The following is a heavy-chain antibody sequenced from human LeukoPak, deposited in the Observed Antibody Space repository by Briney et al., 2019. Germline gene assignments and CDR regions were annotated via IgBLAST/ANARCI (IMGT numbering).Heavy chain of an antibody. J-gene: IGHJ4*02. V-gene: IGHV4-34*01. D-gene: IGHD6-13*01. CDR3: ARGIAAVGLIDY. Sequence: SETLSLTCAVYGGSFSGYYWSWIRQPPGKGLEWIGEINHSGSTNYNPSLKSRVTISVDTSKNQFSLKLSSVTAADTAVYYCARGIAAVGLIDYWGQGTLVTVSS. CDR2: INHSGST. CDR1: GGSFSGYY.